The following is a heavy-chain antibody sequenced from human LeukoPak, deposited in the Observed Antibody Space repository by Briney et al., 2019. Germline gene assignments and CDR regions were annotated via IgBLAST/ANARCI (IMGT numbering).Heavy chain of an antibody. CDR3: AREQYSSGWYRFDY. CDR1: GFTLSSYS. V-gene: IGHV3-21*01. J-gene: IGHJ4*02. D-gene: IGHD6-19*01. Sequence: GGSLRLSCAASGFTLSSYSMNWVRQAPGKGLEWVSSISSSSSYIYYADSVKGRFTISRDNAKNSLYLQMNSLRAEDTAVYYCAREQYSSGWYRFDYWGQGTLVTVSS. CDR2: ISSSSSYI.